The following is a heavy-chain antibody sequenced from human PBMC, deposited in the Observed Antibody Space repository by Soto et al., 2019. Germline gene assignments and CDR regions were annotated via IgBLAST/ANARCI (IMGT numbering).Heavy chain of an antibody. D-gene: IGHD1-26*01. J-gene: IGHJ4*02. CDR1: GGSINIYY. CDR3: ARSHGIYFDY. V-gene: IGHV4-59*01. CDR2: IYYSGST. Sequence: SETLSLTCTVSGGSINIYYWCWIRQPPGKGLEWIGYIYYSGSTNYNPSLKSRVTISVDTSKNQFSLLLNSVTAGDTAVYYCARSHGIYFDYWGQGTLVTVS.